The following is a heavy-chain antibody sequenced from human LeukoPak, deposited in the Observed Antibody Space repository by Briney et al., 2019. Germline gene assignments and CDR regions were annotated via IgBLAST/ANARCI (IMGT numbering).Heavy chain of an antibody. CDR1: GGSISSYY. J-gene: IGHJ4*02. D-gene: IGHD3-3*01. CDR3: ARAGDNFWSGYYLDY. V-gene: IGHV4-4*07. CDR2: IYTSGST. Sequence: PSETLSLTCTVSGGSISSYYWSWIRQPAGKGLEWIGHIYTSGSTNYNPSLKSRVTISVDKSKNQFSLKLSSVTAADTAVYYCARAGDNFWSGYYLDYWGQGTLVTVSS.